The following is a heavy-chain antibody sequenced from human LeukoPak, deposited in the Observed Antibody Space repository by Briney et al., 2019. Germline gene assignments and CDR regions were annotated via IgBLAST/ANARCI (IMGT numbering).Heavy chain of an antibody. CDR1: GFTFSSYG. J-gene: IGHJ4*02. CDR3: AKDISGSYPGAQDY. CDR2: IRYDGSNK. D-gene: IGHD1-26*01. V-gene: IGHV3-30*02. Sequence: PGGSLRLSCAASGFTFSSYGKHWVRQAPGKGLEWVAFIRYDGSNKYYADSVKGRFTISRDNSKNTLYLQMNSLRAEDTAVYYCAKDISGSYPGAQDYWGQGTLVTVSS.